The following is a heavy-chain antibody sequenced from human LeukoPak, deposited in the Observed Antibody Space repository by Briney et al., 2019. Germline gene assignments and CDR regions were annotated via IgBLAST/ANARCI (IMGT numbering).Heavy chain of an antibody. J-gene: IGHJ4*02. CDR1: GFTFTDYA. Sequence: GGSLRLSCSASGFTFTDYAMHWVRQAAGKGLEYVSTISIDGRSKYYADSVKGRFTISRDNSKNTLPLQMSSLGTDDTAIYYCVKDQEYSYDYWGQGTLVTVSS. CDR3: VKDQEYSYDY. V-gene: IGHV3-64D*06. CDR2: ISIDGRSK. D-gene: IGHD5-18*01.